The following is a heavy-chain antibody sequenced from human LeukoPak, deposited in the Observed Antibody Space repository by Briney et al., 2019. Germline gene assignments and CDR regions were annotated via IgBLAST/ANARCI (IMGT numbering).Heavy chain of an antibody. J-gene: IGHJ4*02. CDR2: IYYSGDT. Sequence: SETLSLTCTVSGGSMSSYYWSWIRQPPGKGLEWIGYIYYSGDTNYNPSLKSRVTISVDTSENQFSLRLRSVTAADTAVYYCARGIPAAGTLGYWGQGTLVTVSS. CDR3: ARGIPAAGTLGY. D-gene: IGHD6-13*01. V-gene: IGHV4-59*01. CDR1: GGSMSSYY.